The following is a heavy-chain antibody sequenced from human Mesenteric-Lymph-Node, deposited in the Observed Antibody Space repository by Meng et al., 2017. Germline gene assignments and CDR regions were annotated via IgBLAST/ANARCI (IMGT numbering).Heavy chain of an antibody. CDR2: ISSSGSTI. Sequence: GESLKISCAASGFTFSGSAMHWVRQAPGKGLEWVSYISSSGSTIYYADSVKGRFTISRDNAKNSLYLQMNSLRAEDTAVYYCARGQWLVSVWGQGTLVTVSS. V-gene: IGHV3-48*03. CDR3: ARGQWLVSV. D-gene: IGHD6-19*01. CDR1: GFTFSGSA. J-gene: IGHJ4*02.